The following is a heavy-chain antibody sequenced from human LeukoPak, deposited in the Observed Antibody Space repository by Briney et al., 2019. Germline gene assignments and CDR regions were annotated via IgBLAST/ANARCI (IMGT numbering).Heavy chain of an antibody. D-gene: IGHD3-22*01. CDR3: ARDVYDSSGYYLDY. CDR1: GPSISSGRNC. J-gene: IGHJ4*02. CDR2: MYPSGNT. Sequence: SETLSLTCTLSGPSISSGRNCWSWLRQPAGKGLEWIVRMYPSGNTHYNPSLKTRVTILVDTSKKQFSLKLSSLTAADTALYYCARDVYDSSGYYLDYWGQGTLVTVSS. V-gene: IGHV4-61*02.